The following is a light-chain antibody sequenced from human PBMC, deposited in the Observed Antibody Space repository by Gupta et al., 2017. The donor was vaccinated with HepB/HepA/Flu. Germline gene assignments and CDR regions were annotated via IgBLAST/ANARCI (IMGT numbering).Light chain of an antibody. Sequence: DIQMTQSPSSLSAFVGDRVTITCQASQDIDNNKLNWYHQRPGQAPKLLLYDVSKSQPGVPSRFTGSGSATQFTFTISSLQPEDIGTYYCQQFHYLPLTFGWGTKVEI. V-gene: IGKV1-33*01. CDR2: DVS. J-gene: IGKJ4*01. CDR3: QQFHYLPLT. CDR1: QDIDNN.